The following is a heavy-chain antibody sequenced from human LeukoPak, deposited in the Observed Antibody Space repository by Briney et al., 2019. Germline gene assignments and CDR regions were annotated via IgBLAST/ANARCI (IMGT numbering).Heavy chain of an antibody. Sequence: SETLSLTCTVSGGSISSSSYYWGWIRQPPGKGLEWIGSICYSGSTYYNPSLKSRVPISVDTSKKQFFLKLSSVDAADTAVYYCANSKIQLWAFDYWGQGTLVTVSS. CDR2: ICYSGST. J-gene: IGHJ4*02. D-gene: IGHD3-10*01. CDR3: ANSKIQLWAFDY. V-gene: IGHV4-39*01. CDR1: GGSISSSSYY.